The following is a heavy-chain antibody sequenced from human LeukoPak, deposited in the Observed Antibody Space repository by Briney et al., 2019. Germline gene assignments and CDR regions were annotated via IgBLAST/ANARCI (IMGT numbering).Heavy chain of an antibody. Sequence: GGSLRLSCAASGFTFSSYGMHWVRQAPGKGLEWVAVISYDGSNKYYADSVKGRFTISRDNSKNTLYLQMNSLRAEDTAVYYCAKDIRHTAMVGAFDIWGQGTMVTVSS. CDR3: AKDIRHTAMVGAFDI. J-gene: IGHJ3*02. CDR2: ISYDGSNK. V-gene: IGHV3-30*18. CDR1: GFTFSSYG. D-gene: IGHD5-18*01.